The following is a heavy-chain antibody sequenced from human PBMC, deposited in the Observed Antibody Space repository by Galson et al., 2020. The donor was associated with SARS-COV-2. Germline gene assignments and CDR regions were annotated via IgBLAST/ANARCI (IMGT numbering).Heavy chain of an antibody. J-gene: IGHJ4*02. CDR1: GFPFSGSA. CDR3: ASPSYDGGNPIGH. D-gene: IGHD5-12*01. V-gene: IGHV3-73*01. Sequence: GGSLRLSCAASGFPFSGSAMHWVRQASGKGLAWVARIRSKVTNYATTYPAPGKGRFIISRDDSKNTAYLQMNSLKTEDTAVYYCASPSYDGGNPIGHWGQGALVTVSS. CDR2: IRSKVTNYAT.